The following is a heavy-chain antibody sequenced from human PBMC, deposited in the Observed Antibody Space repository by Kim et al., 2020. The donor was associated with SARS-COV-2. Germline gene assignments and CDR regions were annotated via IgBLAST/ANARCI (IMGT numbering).Heavy chain of an antibody. CDR3: ARSGDWYFDL. J-gene: IGHJ2*01. CDR2: IYYSGST. V-gene: IGHV4-59*13. D-gene: IGHD3-10*01. Sequence: SETLSLTCTVSGGSISSYYWSWIRRPPGKGLEWIGYIYYSGSTNYNPSLKSRVTTSVDTSKNQFSLKLSSVPAADTAVYYCARSGDWYFDLWGRGTLVTVSS. CDR1: GGSISSYY.